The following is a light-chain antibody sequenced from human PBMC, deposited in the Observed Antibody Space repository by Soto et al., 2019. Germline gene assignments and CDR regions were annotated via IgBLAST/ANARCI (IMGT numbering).Light chain of an antibody. CDR2: GAS. V-gene: IGKV3-15*01. CDR3: QQYNNWWT. J-gene: IGKJ1*01. Sequence: EIVMTQSPATLSVSPGERATLSCRASQSVNNNLAWYHQKPGQAPRLLIYGASTRATGMPARFSGSGSGTEFTLTISSLQSEDFAVYYCQQYNNWWTFGQGTKVEIK. CDR1: QSVNNN.